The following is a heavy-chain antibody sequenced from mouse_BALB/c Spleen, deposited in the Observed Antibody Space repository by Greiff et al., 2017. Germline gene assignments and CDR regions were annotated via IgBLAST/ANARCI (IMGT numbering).Heavy chain of an antibody. CDR3: ARDNFDY. Sequence: EVQVVESGGGLVKPGGSLKLSCAASGFTFSSYAMSWVRQSPEKRLEWVAEISSGGSYTYYPDTVTGRFTISRDNAKNTLYLEMSSLRSEDTAMYYCARDNFDYWGQGTTLTVSS. J-gene: IGHJ2*01. CDR2: ISSGGSYT. V-gene: IGHV5-9-4*01. CDR1: GFTFSSYA.